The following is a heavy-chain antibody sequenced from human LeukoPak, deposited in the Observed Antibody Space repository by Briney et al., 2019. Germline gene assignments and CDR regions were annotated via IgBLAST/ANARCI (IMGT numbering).Heavy chain of an antibody. Sequence: SETLSLTCAVYGGSFSGYYWSWIRQPPGKGLEWIGEINHSGSTNYNPSLKSRVTISVDTSKNQFSLKLSSVTAADTAVYYCAGAQADCGGDCYSTYFDYWGQGTLVTVSS. CDR3: AGAQADCGGDCYSTYFDY. CDR1: GGSFSGYY. CDR2: INHSGST. J-gene: IGHJ4*02. D-gene: IGHD2-21*02. V-gene: IGHV4-34*01.